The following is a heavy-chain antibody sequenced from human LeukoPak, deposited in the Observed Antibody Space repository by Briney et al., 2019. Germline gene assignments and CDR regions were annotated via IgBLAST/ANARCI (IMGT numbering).Heavy chain of an antibody. CDR3: AKGSSGSYWGFDY. J-gene: IGHJ4*02. V-gene: IGHV3-23*01. CDR2: ISGSGGST. D-gene: IGHD1-26*01. CDR1: GFTFSSYA. Sequence: GGSLRLSCAASGFTFSSYAMNWVRQAPGKGLEWVSAISGSGGSTYYADSVKGRFTISRDNSKNTLYLQMNSLRAEDTAVYYCAKGSSGSYWGFDYWGQGTLVTVSS.